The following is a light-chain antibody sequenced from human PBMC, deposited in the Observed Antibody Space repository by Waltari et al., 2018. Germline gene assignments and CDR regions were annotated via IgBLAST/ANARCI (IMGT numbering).Light chain of an antibody. CDR3: ATWDDGLGGVWV. CDR1: DSNIGDNV. J-gene: IGLJ3*02. Sequence: QSVLTQPPSASATPGHRVIISCSGSDSNIGDNVVNWYQQLPGTAPKLLIYRNDLRPSGAPDRFSASKSGTSASLAISGLQSEDEADYYCATWDDGLGGVWVFGGGTKVTVL. CDR2: RND. V-gene: IGLV1-44*01.